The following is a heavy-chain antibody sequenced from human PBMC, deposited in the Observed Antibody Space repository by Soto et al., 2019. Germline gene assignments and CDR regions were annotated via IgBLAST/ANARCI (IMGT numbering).Heavy chain of an antibody. CDR2: INKASIYI. J-gene: IGHJ4*02. CDR1: GFTFNTYD. Sequence: EVQLVESGGGLVKPGGSLRLSCAASGFTFNTYDMDWVRQAPGKGLEWVSSINKASIYIYYADSVRGRFTISRDNAKNSLYLQMTSLRVEDTAVYYCARRSVTTSHFFDYWGQGTLVTVSS. CDR3: ARRSVTTSHFFDY. D-gene: IGHD4-17*01. V-gene: IGHV3-21*01.